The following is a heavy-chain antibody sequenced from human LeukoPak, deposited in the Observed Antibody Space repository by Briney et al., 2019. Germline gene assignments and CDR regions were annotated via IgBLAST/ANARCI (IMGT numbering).Heavy chain of an antibody. V-gene: IGHV4-59*01. CDR3: AREVSVWGAMAFGY. J-gene: IGHJ4*02. D-gene: IGHD3-10*02. Sequence: SETLSLTCTVSGGSISGDFWSWIRQPPGKGLEWIGYISYSGNTNYNPSLKSRVTISVDTSKNQFSLKLSSVTAADTAVYYCAREVSVWGAMAFGYWGQGTLVTVSS. CDR2: ISYSGNT. CDR1: GGSISGDF.